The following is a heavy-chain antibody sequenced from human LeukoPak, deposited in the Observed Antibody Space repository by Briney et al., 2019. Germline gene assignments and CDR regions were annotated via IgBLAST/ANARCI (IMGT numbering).Heavy chain of an antibody. CDR3: ATGVLYYDILTGYANTFNY. CDR1: GGTFSSYA. D-gene: IGHD3-9*01. Sequence: GASVKVSCKASGGTFSSYAISWVRQAPGKGLEWMGGFDPEDGETIYAQKFQGRVTMTEDTSTDTAYMELSSLRSEDTAVYYCATGVLYYDILTGYANTFNYWGQGTLVTVSS. J-gene: IGHJ4*02. V-gene: IGHV1-24*01. CDR2: FDPEDGET.